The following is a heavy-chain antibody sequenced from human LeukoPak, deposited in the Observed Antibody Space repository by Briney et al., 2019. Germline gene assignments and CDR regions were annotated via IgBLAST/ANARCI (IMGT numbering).Heavy chain of an antibody. Sequence: SETLSLTCTVSGGSISSYYWSWIRQPPGKGLEWIGYIYYSGSTNYNPSLKSRVTISVDTSKNQFSLKLSSVTAADTAVCYCARDTYYYGSGSFYYYYYYMDVWGKGTTVTVSS. CDR3: ARDTYYYGSGSFYYYYYYMDV. D-gene: IGHD3-10*01. J-gene: IGHJ6*03. CDR2: IYYSGST. V-gene: IGHV4-59*01. CDR1: GGSISSYY.